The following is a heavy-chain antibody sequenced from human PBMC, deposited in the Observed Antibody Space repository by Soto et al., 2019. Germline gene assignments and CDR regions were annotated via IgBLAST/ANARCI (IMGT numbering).Heavy chain of an antibody. Sequence: EVQLVESGGGLVKPGGSLRLSCAASGFTFSSNSMNWVRQAPGKGLEWVSSITSSSSYIYYADSVKGRFTISRDNAKNSLYLQMNSLRAEDTAGYYCARGGSYYYDSSGSLDYWGQGTLVTVSS. D-gene: IGHD3-22*01. CDR2: ITSSSSYI. CDR1: GFTFSSNS. J-gene: IGHJ4*02. V-gene: IGHV3-21*01. CDR3: ARGGSYYYDSSGSLDY.